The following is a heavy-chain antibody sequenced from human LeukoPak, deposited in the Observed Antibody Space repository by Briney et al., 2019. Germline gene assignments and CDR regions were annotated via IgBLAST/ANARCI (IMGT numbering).Heavy chain of an antibody. V-gene: IGHV3-64*01. CDR1: GFTFNYYA. Sequence: GGSLRLSCAASGFTFNYYAMYWVRQAPGKGLEYVSAISSDGGSTYYANSVKGRSTISRDNSKNMLYLQMGSLRAEDMAVYYCARWVSTSYDAFDIWGQGTMVTVSS. D-gene: IGHD6-6*01. J-gene: IGHJ3*02. CDR3: ARWVSTSYDAFDI. CDR2: ISSDGGST.